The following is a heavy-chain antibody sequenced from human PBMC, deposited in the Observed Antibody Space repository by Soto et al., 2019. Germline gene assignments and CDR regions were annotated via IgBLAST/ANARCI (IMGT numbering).Heavy chain of an antibody. J-gene: IGHJ4*02. V-gene: IGHV1-8*01. CDR1: GHTFSSHD. Sequence: ASVKVSCKASGHTFSSHDINWVRQASGQGLEWMGWMNPNTGNTGYAETFQGRVSMTRDTSISTAYMELSSLRSGDTAIYYCARGRADYNSWLGLDYWGQGTLVTVSS. CDR2: MNPNTGNT. CDR3: ARGRADYNSWLGLDY. D-gene: IGHD6-6*01.